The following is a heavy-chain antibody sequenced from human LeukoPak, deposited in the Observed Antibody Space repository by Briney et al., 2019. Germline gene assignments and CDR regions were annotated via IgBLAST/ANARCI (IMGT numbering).Heavy chain of an antibody. CDR1: GGSFSGYY. Sequence: SETLSLTCAVYGGSFSGYYWSWIRQPPGKGLEWIGEINHSGSTNYNPSLKSRVTISVDTSKNQFSLKLSSVTAADTAVYYCAREFIGSSSSYYYGMDVWAKGPRSPSP. CDR2: INHSGST. D-gene: IGHD6-6*01. CDR3: AREFIGSSSSYYYGMDV. V-gene: IGHV4-34*01. J-gene: IGHJ6*02.